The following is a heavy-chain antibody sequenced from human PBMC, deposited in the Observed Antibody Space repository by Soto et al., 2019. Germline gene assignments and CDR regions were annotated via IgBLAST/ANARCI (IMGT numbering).Heavy chain of an antibody. CDR3: ARDFTVRGSSCSRFDY. V-gene: IGHV3-48*02. CDR1: GFTFSSYS. D-gene: IGHD2-15*01. CDR2: ISSSSSTI. Sequence: GGSLRLSCAASGFTFSSYSMNWVRQAPGKGLEWVSYISSSSSTIYYADSVKGRCTISRDNAKNSLYLQMNSLRDEDTAVYYCARDFTVRGSSCSRFDYWGQGTLVTVSS. J-gene: IGHJ4*02.